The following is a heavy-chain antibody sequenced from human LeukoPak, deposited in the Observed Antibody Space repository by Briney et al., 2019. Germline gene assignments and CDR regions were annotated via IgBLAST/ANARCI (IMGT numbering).Heavy chain of an antibody. CDR3: ATGFFYYYYMDV. D-gene: IGHD3-10*01. Sequence: GGSLRLSCAASGFTFISYWMSWVRQAPGKGLEWVANIKQDGSEKYYVDSVKGRFTISRDNAKNSLYLQMNSLRAEDTAVYYCATGFFYYYYMDVWGKGTTVTISS. V-gene: IGHV3-7*01. CDR1: GFTFISYW. CDR2: IKQDGSEK. J-gene: IGHJ6*03.